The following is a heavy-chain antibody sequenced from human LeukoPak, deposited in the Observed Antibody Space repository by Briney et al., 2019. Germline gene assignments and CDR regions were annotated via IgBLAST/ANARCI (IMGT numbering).Heavy chain of an antibody. Sequence: GGSLRLSCAASGFTFSSYAMHWARQAPGKGLEWVAVISYDGSNKYYADSVKGRFTISRDNSKNTLYLQMNSLRAEDTAVYYCARDLKPIAVAGTYITDYWGQGTLVTVSS. CDR2: ISYDGSNK. CDR1: GFTFSSYA. V-gene: IGHV3-30*01. D-gene: IGHD6-19*01. CDR3: ARDLKPIAVAGTYITDY. J-gene: IGHJ4*02.